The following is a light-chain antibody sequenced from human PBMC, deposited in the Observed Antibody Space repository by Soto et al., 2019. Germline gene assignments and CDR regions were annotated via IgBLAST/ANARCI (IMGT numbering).Light chain of an antibody. Sequence: DIQMTQSPSSLSASVGDRVAITCRASQGISSYLNWYQQKPGKAPKLLIYAASSLQTGVPSRFSGSGSGTHFTLTISSLQPEDFATFYCQQSNTLPLTFGQGTRLEIK. CDR2: AAS. CDR1: QGISSY. V-gene: IGKV1-39*01. CDR3: QQSNTLPLT. J-gene: IGKJ5*01.